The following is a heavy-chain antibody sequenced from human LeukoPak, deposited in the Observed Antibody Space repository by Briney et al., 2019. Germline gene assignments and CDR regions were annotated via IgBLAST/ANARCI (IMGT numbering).Heavy chain of an antibody. CDR1: GYSFTTYW. D-gene: IGHD1-26*01. J-gene: IGHJ3*02. V-gene: IGHV5-51*01. CDR2: IYPGDSDT. Sequence: GESLKISCKGSGYSFTTYWIGWVRQMPGKGLEWMGVIYPGDSDTRYSPSFQGQVTISADKSINTAYLQWSSLKASDTAIYYCARYPNSGDYLYAFDIWGQGTMVTVSS. CDR3: ARYPNSGDYLYAFDI.